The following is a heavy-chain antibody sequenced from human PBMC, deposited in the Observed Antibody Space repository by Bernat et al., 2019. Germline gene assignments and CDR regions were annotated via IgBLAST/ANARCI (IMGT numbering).Heavy chain of an antibody. V-gene: IGHV3-30*18. Sequence: QVQLVESGGGVVQPWRSLRLSCAASGFTFSSYGMHWVRQAPGKGLEGVAVISYDGSNKYYADSVKGRFTISRDNSKNTLYLQMNSLRAEDTAVYYCAKVSSYFGMDVWGQGTTVTVSS. D-gene: IGHD3-10*01. CDR2: ISYDGSNK. J-gene: IGHJ6*02. CDR1: GFTFSSYG. CDR3: AKVSSYFGMDV.